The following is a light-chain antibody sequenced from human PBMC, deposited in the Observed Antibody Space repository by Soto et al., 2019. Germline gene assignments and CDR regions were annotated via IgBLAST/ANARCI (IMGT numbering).Light chain of an antibody. J-gene: IGKJ2*01. V-gene: IGKV1-5*03. CDR2: KAS. CDR3: QQYKAYSYT. CDR1: QSLNIW. Sequence: DIQMTQSPSTLSASVGDRVTITCRASQSLNIWLAWYQQKPGKAPKLLISKASSLESGVPSRFRGSGSGTEFTLTSSSLQPDDFATYYCQQYKAYSYTFGQGTKLEMK.